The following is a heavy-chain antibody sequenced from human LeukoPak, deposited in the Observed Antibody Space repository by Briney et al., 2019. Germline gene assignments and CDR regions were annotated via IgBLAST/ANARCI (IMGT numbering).Heavy chain of an antibody. J-gene: IGHJ4*02. CDR1: EFTLRSYS. CDR3: ARDASGSSIGLIDF. Sequence: GGSLRLSCVASEFTLRSYSMHWVRQAPGKGLEWVSYISTSSTYICYADSVMGRFTISRDNAKNSLYLHMSSLRAEDTAVYYCARDASGSSIGLIDFWGQGTLVTVSS. D-gene: IGHD1-26*01. CDR2: ISTSSTYI. V-gene: IGHV3-21*01.